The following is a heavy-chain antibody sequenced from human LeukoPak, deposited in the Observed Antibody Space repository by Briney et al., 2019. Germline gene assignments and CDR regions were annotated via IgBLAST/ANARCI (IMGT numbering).Heavy chain of an antibody. CDR2: IGTAGEI. V-gene: IGHV3-13*01. CDR3: VNSGFDP. CDR1: GFTFSSYD. Sequence: GGSLRLSCAASGFTFSSYDIHWVRQATGKGLEWVSGIGTAGEIYYPGSVKGRFTISRDNFKNTLSLQMNGLRVEDTALYYCVNSGFDPWGQGTLVTVSS. J-gene: IGHJ5*02. D-gene: IGHD3-10*01.